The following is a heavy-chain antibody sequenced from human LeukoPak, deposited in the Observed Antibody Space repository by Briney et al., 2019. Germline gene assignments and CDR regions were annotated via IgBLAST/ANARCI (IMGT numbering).Heavy chain of an antibody. D-gene: IGHD5-12*01. J-gene: IGHJ6*02. CDR2: IYSGGST. Sequence: IYSGGSTYYADSVKGRFTISRDNSKNTLYLQMNSLRAEDTAVYYCARSRDGYTYYYYGMDVWGQGTTVTVSS. V-gene: IGHV3-66*01. CDR3: ARSRDGYTYYYYGMDV.